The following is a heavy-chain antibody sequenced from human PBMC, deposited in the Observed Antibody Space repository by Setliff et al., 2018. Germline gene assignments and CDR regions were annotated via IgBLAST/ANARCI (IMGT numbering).Heavy chain of an antibody. V-gene: IGHV5-51*01. CDR2: IYPGNSNT. D-gene: IGHD2-2*01. CDR3: ARQGCSSTSCHSIDY. Sequence: GESLTISCKGSGYSFTSNWIAWVRQMPGKGLECMGIIYPGNSNTRYSPPFQGQVTISADKAINTAYLQWNSLQASDTAMYYCARQGCSSTSCHSIDYWGQGTLVTVPQ. CDR1: GYSFTSNW. J-gene: IGHJ4*02.